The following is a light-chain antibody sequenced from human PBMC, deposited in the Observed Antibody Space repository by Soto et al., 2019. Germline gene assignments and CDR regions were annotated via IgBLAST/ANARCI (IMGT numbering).Light chain of an antibody. V-gene: IGKV1-9*01. CDR1: QGISTF. CDR3: QQVISYPPG. J-gene: IGKJ3*01. Sequence: DIQLTQSPSFLSASVGDRVTITCRASQGISTFLAWSQQRPGKAPKLLSYAASTLQSGVPSRFSGSGSGTEFTLPISSLQPYDFATYYCQQVISYPPGFGPGTKVDIK. CDR2: AAS.